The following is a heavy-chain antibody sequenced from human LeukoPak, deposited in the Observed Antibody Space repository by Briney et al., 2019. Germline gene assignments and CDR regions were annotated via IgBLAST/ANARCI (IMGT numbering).Heavy chain of an antibody. CDR3: ARGNTMVRGSYYYYYMDV. Sequence: SETLSLTCTVSGGSITSYYWSWIRQPPGKGLEWIGYIYYSGSSNYNPSLKSRVTISVDTSKNQFSLKLSSVTAADTAVYYCARGNTMVRGSYYYYYMDVWGKGTTVTVSS. D-gene: IGHD3-10*01. CDR1: GGSITSYY. J-gene: IGHJ6*03. V-gene: IGHV4-59*01. CDR2: IYYSGSS.